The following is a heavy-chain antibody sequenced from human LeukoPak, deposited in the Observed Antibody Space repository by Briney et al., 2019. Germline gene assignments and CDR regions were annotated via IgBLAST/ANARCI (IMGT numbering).Heavy chain of an antibody. CDR2: IIPIFGTA. CDR1: GGTFSSYA. Sequence: SVKVSCKASGGTFSSYAISWVRQAPGQGLEWMGGIIPIFGTANYAQKFQGRVTITADKSTSTAYMELSSLRSEDTAVYYCARSLFRFLEWSYRSYYYYYMDVWGKGTTVTVSS. J-gene: IGHJ6*03. V-gene: IGHV1-69*06. CDR3: ARSLFRFLEWSYRSYYYYYMDV. D-gene: IGHD3-3*01.